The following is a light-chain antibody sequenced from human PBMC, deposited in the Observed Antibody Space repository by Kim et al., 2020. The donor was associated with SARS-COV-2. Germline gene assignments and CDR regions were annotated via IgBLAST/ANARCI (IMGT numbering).Light chain of an antibody. Sequence: LSESPGERATLACRASQSVSKLAWYQQRPGQAPRLLIYGASTRATGIPARFSGSGSGTEFTLTISSLQSEDFAVYYCQQYNIWRTFGQGTKVDIK. CDR3: QQYNIWRT. J-gene: IGKJ1*01. CDR2: GAS. CDR1: QSVSK. V-gene: IGKV3-15*01.